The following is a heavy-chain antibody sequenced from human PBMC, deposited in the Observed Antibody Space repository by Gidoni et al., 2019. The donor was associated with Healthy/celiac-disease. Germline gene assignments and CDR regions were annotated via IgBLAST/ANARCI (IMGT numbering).Heavy chain of an antibody. CDR2: IRGSGGST. J-gene: IGHJ4*02. CDR1: GFTFSSYS. CDR3: AKVPPLYSSSWYYFDY. V-gene: IGHV3-23*01. D-gene: IGHD6-13*01. Sequence: EVQLLESGGGLVQPGASLRLSCAASGFTFSSYSMSWVRQAPGKGLEWVSAIRGSGGSTYYADSVKGRFTISRDNSKNTRYLQMNSLRAEDTAVYYCAKVPPLYSSSWYYFDYWGQGTLVTVSS.